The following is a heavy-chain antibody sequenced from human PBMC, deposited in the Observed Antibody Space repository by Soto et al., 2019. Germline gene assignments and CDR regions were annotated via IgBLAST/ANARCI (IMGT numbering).Heavy chain of an antibody. Sequence: GGSLRLSCAVSGFTFSGYWMHWVRQAPGKGLEWVSNINQDGSDKSYVDSVKGRFTISRDNAKNSLYLQMNSLRAEDTAVYYCASGLWFGIYYYYYYMDVWGKGTTVTVSS. CDR3: ASGLWFGIYYYYYYMDV. CDR1: GFTFSGYW. CDR2: INQDGSDK. J-gene: IGHJ6*03. D-gene: IGHD3-10*01. V-gene: IGHV3-7*01.